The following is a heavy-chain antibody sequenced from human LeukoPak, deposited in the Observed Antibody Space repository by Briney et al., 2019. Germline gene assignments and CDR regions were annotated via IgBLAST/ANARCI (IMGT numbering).Heavy chain of an antibody. D-gene: IGHD6-25*01. CDR1: GFTFDDYG. J-gene: IGHJ4*02. V-gene: IGHV3-20*04. Sequence: GGSLRLSCAASGFTFDDYGMGWVRQAPGKGLEWVSGINWNGGSTGYADSVKGRFTISRDNAKNSLYLQVSSLRAEDTAVYYCTATPWGGAAAIFDYWGQGILVTVSS. CDR2: INWNGGST. CDR3: TATPWGGAAAIFDY.